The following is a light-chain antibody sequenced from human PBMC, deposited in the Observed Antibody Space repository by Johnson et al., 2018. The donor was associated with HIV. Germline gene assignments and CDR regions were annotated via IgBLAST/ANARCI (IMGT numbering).Light chain of an antibody. CDR1: SSNIGNNY. CDR3: GTWDSSLSAHNYV. CDR2: DNN. Sequence: VLTQPPSVSAAPGQKVTISCSGSSSNIGNNYVSWYQQLPGTAPKLLIYDNNKRPSGIPDRFSGSKSGTSATLGITGLQTGDEADYYCGTWDSSLSAHNYVVGTGTKVTVL. J-gene: IGLJ1*01. V-gene: IGLV1-51*01.